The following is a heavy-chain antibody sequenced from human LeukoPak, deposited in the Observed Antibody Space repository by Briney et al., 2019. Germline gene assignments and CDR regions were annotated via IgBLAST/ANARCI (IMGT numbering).Heavy chain of an antibody. Sequence: GESLKTSCKGSGYSFTSNWISWVRKLPGKGLEWMGRFDPSDSYTYYSSSFQGHVTISADKSISTAYLQWSSLKASDTAMYYCARHGLHFDWFREDLDYWGQGTLVTVSS. CDR2: FDPSDSYT. J-gene: IGHJ4*02. CDR3: ARHGLHFDWFREDLDY. D-gene: IGHD3-9*01. V-gene: IGHV5-10-1*01. CDR1: GYSFTSNW.